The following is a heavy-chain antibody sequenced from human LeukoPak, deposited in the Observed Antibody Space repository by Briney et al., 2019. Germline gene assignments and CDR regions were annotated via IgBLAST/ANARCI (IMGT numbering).Heavy chain of an antibody. CDR1: GGSISSYY. D-gene: IGHD2-2*01. CDR3: ARGGDIVVVPAAFAGDRFDP. Sequence: SETLSLTCTVSGGSISSYYWSWIRQPPGKGLEWIGYIYYSGSTNYNPSLKSRVTISVDTSKNQVSLKLSSVTAADTAVYYCARGGDIVVVPAAFAGDRFDPWGQGTLVTVSS. CDR2: IYYSGST. V-gene: IGHV4-59*01. J-gene: IGHJ5*02.